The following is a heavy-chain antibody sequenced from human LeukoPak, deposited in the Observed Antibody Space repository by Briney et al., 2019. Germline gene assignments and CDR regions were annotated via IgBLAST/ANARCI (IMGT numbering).Heavy chain of an antibody. CDR2: ISAYNGNT. V-gene: IGHV1-18*01. D-gene: IGHD1-26*01. J-gene: IGHJ4*02. CDR1: GGTLNTYA. CDR3: ARRRVVGAKDY. Sequence: ASVKVSCKASGGTLNTYAVSWVRQAPGQGLEWMGWISAYNGNTNYAQKLQGRVTMTTDTSTSTAYMELRSLRSDDTAVYYCARRRVVGAKDYWGQGTLVTVSS.